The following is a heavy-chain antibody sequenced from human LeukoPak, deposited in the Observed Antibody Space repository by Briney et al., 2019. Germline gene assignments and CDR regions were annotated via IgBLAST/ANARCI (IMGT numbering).Heavy chain of an antibody. J-gene: IGHJ4*02. D-gene: IGHD1/OR15-1a*01. CDR1: GFTFSSYW. Sequence: GGSLRLSRAASGFTFSSYWMHWVRQAPGKGLVWVSRINIDGSTTNYADSVKGRFTISRDHAKNTLYLQMNSLGAEDTAVYYCARSNNGSFDYWGQGTLVTVSS. V-gene: IGHV3-74*01. CDR2: INIDGSTT. CDR3: ARSNNGSFDY.